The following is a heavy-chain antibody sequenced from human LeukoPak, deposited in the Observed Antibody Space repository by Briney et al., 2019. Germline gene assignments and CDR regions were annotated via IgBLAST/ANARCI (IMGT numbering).Heavy chain of an antibody. CDR2: INPTSGDT. CDR1: GYSFTAYF. J-gene: IGHJ5*02. D-gene: IGHD3-22*01. CDR3: ARGAYDSSGYSWFDP. V-gene: IGHV1-2*04. Sequence: ASVTVSCKCSGYSFTAYFIHWVRQAPGQGLEWMGRINPTSGDTNYAQKFQGWVTMTRDTSISTAYMELSRLRSDDTAVYYCARGAYDSSGYSWFDPWGQGTLVTVS.